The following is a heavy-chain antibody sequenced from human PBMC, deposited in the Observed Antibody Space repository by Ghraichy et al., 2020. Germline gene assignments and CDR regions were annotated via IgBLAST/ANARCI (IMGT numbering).Heavy chain of an antibody. CDR1: GYTFTSYG. D-gene: IGHD2-2*02. V-gene: IGHV1-18*04. CDR3: ARDDTLGFFDY. CDR2: ISGYSGNT. Sequence: ASVKVSCKASGYTFTSYGISWVRQSPGQGLKWMGWISGYSGNTNYARILQGRVTMTTDTSTSTAYMELRSLRSDDTAVYYCARDDTLGFFDYWGQGTLVTVSS. J-gene: IGHJ4*02.